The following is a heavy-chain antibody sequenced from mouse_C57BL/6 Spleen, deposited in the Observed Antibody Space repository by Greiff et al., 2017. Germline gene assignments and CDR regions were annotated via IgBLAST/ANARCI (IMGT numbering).Heavy chain of an antibody. CDR2: IWRGGST. D-gene: IGHD2-2*01. V-gene: IGHV2-5*01. Sequence: VKLMESGPGLVQPSQSLSITCTVSGFSLTSYGVHWVRQSPGKGLEWLGVIWRGGSTDYNAAFMSRLSITKDNSKSQVFFKMNSLQADDTAIYYCAKNGYGYYWFAYWGQGTLVTVSA. CDR3: AKNGYGYYWFAY. CDR1: GFSLTSYG. J-gene: IGHJ3*01.